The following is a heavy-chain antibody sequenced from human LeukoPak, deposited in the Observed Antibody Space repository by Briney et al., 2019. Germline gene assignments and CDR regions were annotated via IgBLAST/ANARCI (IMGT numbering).Heavy chain of an antibody. CDR1: GFTFSSYG. V-gene: IGHV3-23*01. CDR3: AKCAEGGSCYSDFDY. CDR2: ISGSGGST. Sequence: GGFLRLSCAASGFTFSSYGMSWVRQAPGKGLEWVSAISGSGGSTYYADSVKGRFTISRDNSKNTLYLQMNSLRAEDTAVYYCAKCAEGGSCYSDFDYWGQGTLVTVSS. D-gene: IGHD2-15*01. J-gene: IGHJ4*02.